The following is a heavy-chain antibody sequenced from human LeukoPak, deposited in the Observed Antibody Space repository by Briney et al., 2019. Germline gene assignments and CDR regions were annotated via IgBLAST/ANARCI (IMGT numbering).Heavy chain of an antibody. D-gene: IGHD3-9*01. J-gene: IGHJ4*02. CDR3: ARTEGILTGYYYFDY. CDR1: SGSLPAFY. Sequence: SETLSLTCTVSSGSLPAFYWSWIRQPAGEGLEWIGRIHGTGSSNYNPSLKSRVTMSVDTSKNQFSLKLNSVTAADTAVYYCARTEGILTGYYYFDYWGQGTLVTVSS. V-gene: IGHV4-4*07. CDR2: IHGTGSS.